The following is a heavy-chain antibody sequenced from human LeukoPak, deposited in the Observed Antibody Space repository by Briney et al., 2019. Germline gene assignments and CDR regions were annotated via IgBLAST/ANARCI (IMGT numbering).Heavy chain of an antibody. V-gene: IGHV4-59*01. CDR2: IYHSGTT. CDR3: ARGLNYYDGSGYCNWFDP. J-gene: IGHJ5*02. CDR1: GGSISSFY. Sequence: PSETLSLTCTVSGGSISSFYWSWIRQPPGKGLEWIGFIYHSGTTKYNPSFESRVTMSVDRSRKQFSLNLSSVTAADTAVYYCARGLNYYDGSGYCNWFDPWGQGTLVTVSS. D-gene: IGHD3-22*01.